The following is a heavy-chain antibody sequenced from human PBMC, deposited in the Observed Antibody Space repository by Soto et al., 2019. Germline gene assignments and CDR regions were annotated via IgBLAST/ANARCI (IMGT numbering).Heavy chain of an antibody. CDR1: GFTFSDYY. CDR3: ARRYSSSWADY. CDR2: IGGSGGNR. D-gene: IGHD6-13*01. V-gene: IGHV3-11*01. Sequence: GGSLRLSCAASGFTFSDYYMNWIRQAPGKGLECISYIGGSGGNRYYADSVKGRFTISRDNAKNSLYLQMNSLRAEDTAVYYCARRYSSSWADYWGQGTLVTVSS. J-gene: IGHJ4*02.